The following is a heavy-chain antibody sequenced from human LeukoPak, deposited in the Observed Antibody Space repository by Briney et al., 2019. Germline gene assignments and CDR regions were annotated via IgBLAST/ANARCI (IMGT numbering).Heavy chain of an antibody. D-gene: IGHD5-24*01. V-gene: IGHV4-38-2*02. CDR2: IYHSGST. Sequence: PSETLSLTCTVSGYSISSGYYWGWIRQPPGKGLEWIGSIYHSGSTYYNPSLKSRVTISVDTSKNQFSLKLSSVTAADTAVYYCARDRRGQMDNWFDPWGQGTLVAVSS. CDR3: ARDRRGQMDNWFDP. J-gene: IGHJ5*02. CDR1: GYSISSGYY.